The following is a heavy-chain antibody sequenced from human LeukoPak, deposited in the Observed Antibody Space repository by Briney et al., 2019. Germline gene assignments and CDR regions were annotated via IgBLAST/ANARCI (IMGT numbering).Heavy chain of an antibody. D-gene: IGHD2-2*01. CDR3: ARKYCTSISCYFTDMDV. V-gene: IGHV3-48*01. J-gene: IGHJ6*03. CDR1: GFTFTTYS. Sequence: PGGSLRLSCAASGFTFTTYSMNWVRQAPGKGLEWVSFISSSSSPIYYADSVKGRFTISRDNAKNSLYLQMNSLRAEDTAVYYCARKYCTSISCYFTDMDVWGKGTTVTVSS. CDR2: ISSSSSPI.